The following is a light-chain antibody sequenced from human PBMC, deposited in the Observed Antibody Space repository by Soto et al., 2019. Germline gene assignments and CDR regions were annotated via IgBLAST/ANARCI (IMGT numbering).Light chain of an antibody. Sequence: EIVMTQSPATLSVSPGERATLSCRASHSVSSNLAWYHQKPGQAPRLLIYGASTRATGIPARFSGSGSGTEFTLTISSMQSEDFAIYYCQQYNDWPPMYTFGQGTKLEIK. J-gene: IGKJ2*01. CDR2: GAS. CDR3: QQYNDWPPMYT. CDR1: HSVSSN. V-gene: IGKV3-15*01.